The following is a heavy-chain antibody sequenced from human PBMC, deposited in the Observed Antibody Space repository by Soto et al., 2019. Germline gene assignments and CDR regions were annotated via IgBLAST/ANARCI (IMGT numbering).Heavy chain of an antibody. CDR3: ARDWSSSDWFPHIDY. Sequence: GGSLRLSCAASGFTFRSYSINWVRQAPGKGLEWVSSISGSSSFIYYADSVKGRFSISRDNAKNSLYLQMNSLRAEDTAVYYCARDWSSSDWFPHIDYWGQGTLVTVSS. CDR1: GFTFRSYS. D-gene: IGHD6-19*01. V-gene: IGHV3-21*06. J-gene: IGHJ4*02. CDR2: ISGSSSFI.